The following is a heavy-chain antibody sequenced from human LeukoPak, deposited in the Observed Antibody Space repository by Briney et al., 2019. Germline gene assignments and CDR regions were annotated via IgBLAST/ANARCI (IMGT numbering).Heavy chain of an antibody. CDR2: ISYDGSNK. CDR3: AKLLYYHILTGYQSGGGYYGIDV. D-gene: IGHD3-9*01. J-gene: IGHJ6*02. CDR1: GFTFSSYG. Sequence: GGSLRLSCAASGFTFSSYGMHWVRQAPGKGLEGVAVISYDGSNKYYADSVKGRFTISRDNSKETLYLQMNSLRAEDRGVYYCAKLLYYHILTGYQSGGGYYGIDVRGQGTTVTVSS. V-gene: IGHV3-30*18.